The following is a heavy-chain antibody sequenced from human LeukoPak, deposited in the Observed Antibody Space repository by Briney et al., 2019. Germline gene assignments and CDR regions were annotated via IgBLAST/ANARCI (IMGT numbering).Heavy chain of an antibody. CDR3: ARLRWPRGGRSSFDY. Sequence: GESRKISCKGSGYSFTTYWIGWVRRVPGKGLEWMGIIYPGDSDTIYSPSFQGQVTISADESITTAYLQWSSMKASDTAMYYCARLRWPRGGRSSFDYWGQGALVTVSS. V-gene: IGHV5-51*01. J-gene: IGHJ4*02. D-gene: IGHD3-10*01. CDR1: GYSFTTYW. CDR2: IYPGDSDT.